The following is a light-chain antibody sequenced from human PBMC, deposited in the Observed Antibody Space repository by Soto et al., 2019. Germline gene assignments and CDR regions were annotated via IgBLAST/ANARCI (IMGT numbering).Light chain of an antibody. CDR3: QQYNNWPWT. J-gene: IGKJ1*01. CDR2: GAS. Sequence: EIVLTQSPATLSLSPGERATLSCRASQIVSSSLAWYQQKPGQAPRLLIYGASTRATGIPARFSGSGSGTEFTLTISSLQSEDFAVYYCQQYNNWPWTFGQGTKVDI. CDR1: QIVSSS. V-gene: IGKV3-15*01.